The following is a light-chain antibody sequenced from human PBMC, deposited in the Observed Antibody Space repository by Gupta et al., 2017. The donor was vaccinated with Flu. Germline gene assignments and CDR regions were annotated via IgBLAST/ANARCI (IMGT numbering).Light chain of an antibody. CDR2: GAS. J-gene: IGKJ5*01. Sequence: EIVMTQSRDTLSVSPGERCTLSCRASQSVRSNLAWYKHKPGRAPRLLIYGASTRDTRITDRFSGSGCRKKLPLTISSRQWEAFAVYYSQQDVDWAPHTFGQASLLQIK. CDR1: QSVRSN. CDR3: QQDVDWAPHT. V-gene: IGKV3-15*01.